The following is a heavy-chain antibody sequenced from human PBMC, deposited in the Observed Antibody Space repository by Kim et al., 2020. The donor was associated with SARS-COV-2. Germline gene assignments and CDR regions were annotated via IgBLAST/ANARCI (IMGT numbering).Heavy chain of an antibody. D-gene: IGHD4-4*01. CDR2: INPSGGST. CDR3: ARDLVGTADYTTYFDY. Sequence: ASVKVSCKASGYTFTSYYMHWVRQAPGQGLEWMGIINPSGGSTSYAQKFQGRVTMTRDTSTSTVYMELSSLRSEDTAVYYCARDLVGTADYTTYFDYWGQGTLVTVSS. V-gene: IGHV1-46*01. J-gene: IGHJ4*02. CDR1: GYTFTSYY.